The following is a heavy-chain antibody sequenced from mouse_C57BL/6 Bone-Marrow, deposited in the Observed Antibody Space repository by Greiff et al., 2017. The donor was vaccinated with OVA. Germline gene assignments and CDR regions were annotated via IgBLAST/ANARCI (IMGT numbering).Heavy chain of an antibody. D-gene: IGHD2-2*01. V-gene: IGHV5-9*01. Sequence: EVHLVESGGGLVKPGGSLTLSCAASGFTFSSYTMSWVRQTPEKRLEWVASISGGGGNTYYPASVKGRFTISRDNAKNTLYLQMRSLRSEDTDLYYCARRWLRRGYYFDYWGQGTTLTVSS. J-gene: IGHJ2*01. CDR1: GFTFSSYT. CDR2: ISGGGGNT. CDR3: ARRWLRRGYYFDY.